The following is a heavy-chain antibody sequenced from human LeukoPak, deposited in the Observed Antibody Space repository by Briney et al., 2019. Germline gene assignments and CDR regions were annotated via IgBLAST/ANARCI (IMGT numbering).Heavy chain of an antibody. CDR2: IYHSGST. J-gene: IGHJ3*02. V-gene: IGHV4-38-2*02. CDR3: ARVHVQWLRISASAFDI. CDR1: GYSISSGYY. Sequence: PSETLSLTCTVSGYSISSGYYWGWIRQPPGKGLEWIGSIYHSGSTYYNPSLKSRVTISVDTSKNQFSLKLSSVTAADTAVYYCARVHVQWLRISASAFDIWGQGTMVTVSS. D-gene: IGHD6-19*01.